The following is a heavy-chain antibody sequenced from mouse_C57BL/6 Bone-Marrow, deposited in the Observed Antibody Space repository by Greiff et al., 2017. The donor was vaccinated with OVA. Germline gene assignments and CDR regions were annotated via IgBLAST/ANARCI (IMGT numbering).Heavy chain of an antibody. CDR1: GYTFTSYW. CDR2: IDPSDSYT. D-gene: IGHD4-1*01. V-gene: IGHV1-69*01. J-gene: IGHJ3*01. CDR3: ARDWDAWFAY. Sequence: QVQLQQPGAELVMPGASVKLSCKASGYTFTSYWMPWVKQRPGQGLEWIGEIDPSDSYTNYHQKFKGKSTLTVDKSSSTAYMQLSSLTSEDAAVYYCARDWDAWFAYWGQGTLVTVSA.